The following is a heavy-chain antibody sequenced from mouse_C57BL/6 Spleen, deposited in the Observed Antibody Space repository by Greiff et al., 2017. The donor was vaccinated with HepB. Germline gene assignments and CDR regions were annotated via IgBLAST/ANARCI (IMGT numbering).Heavy chain of an antibody. CDR2: IDPETGGT. CDR1: GYTFTDYE. CDR3: TRSDSSGHYFDY. J-gene: IGHJ2*01. V-gene: IGHV1-15*01. Sequence: QVQLQQSGAEMVRPGASVTLSCKASGYTFTDYEMHWVKQTPVHGLEWIGAIDPETGGTAYNQKFKGKAILTADKSSSTAYMELRSLTSEDSAVYYCTRSDSSGHYFDYWGQGTTLTVSS. D-gene: IGHD3-2*02.